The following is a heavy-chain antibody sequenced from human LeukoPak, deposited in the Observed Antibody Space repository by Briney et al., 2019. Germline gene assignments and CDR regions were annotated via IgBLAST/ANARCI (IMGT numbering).Heavy chain of an antibody. CDR2: IYYSGST. CDR1: GGSISSYY. V-gene: IGHV4-59*08. J-gene: IGHJ4*02. D-gene: IGHD1-26*01. CDR3: ARRVGATGEVDY. Sequence: SETLSLTCTVSGGSISSYYWSWIRQPPGKGLEWIGYIYYSGSTNYNPSLKSRVTISVDTSKNQFSLKLSSATAADTAVYYCARRVGATGEVDYWGQGTLVTVSS.